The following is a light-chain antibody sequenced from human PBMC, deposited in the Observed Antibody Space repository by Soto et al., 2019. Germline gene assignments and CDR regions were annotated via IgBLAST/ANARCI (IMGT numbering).Light chain of an antibody. J-gene: IGLJ1*01. V-gene: IGLV1-44*01. Sequence: QSVVTQPPSASGTPGQRVTIPCSGSNSNIGSNTVNWYQQLPGAAPKLLIYSNNQRPSGVPDRFSGSKSGTSASLAITGLQSEDEADYYCSSYTSSSFYVFGTGTKVTVL. CDR1: NSNIGSNT. CDR3: SSYTSSSFYV. CDR2: SNN.